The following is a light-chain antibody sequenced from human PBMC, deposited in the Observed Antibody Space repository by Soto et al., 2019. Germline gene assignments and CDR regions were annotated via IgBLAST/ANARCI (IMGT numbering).Light chain of an antibody. V-gene: IGLV2-14*01. CDR1: SSDVGGYNY. CDR2: DVS. J-gene: IGLJ1*01. Sequence: QSALTQPASVSGSPGQSITISCTGTSSDVGGYNYVSWYQQHPGKAPKLMIYDVSNRPSGVSNRFSGSKSGNTASLTISGLQAEDDSAYYCSSYTSSSTLYVLGTGTKSP. CDR3: SSYTSSSTLYV.